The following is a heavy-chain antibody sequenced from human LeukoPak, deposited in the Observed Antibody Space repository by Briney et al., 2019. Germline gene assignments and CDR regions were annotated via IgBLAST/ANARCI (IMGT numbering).Heavy chain of an antibody. Sequence: ASVKVSCKTSGFTFSSFGISWMRQAPGQGPEWMGWISGYNGETKYGQNFQGSVTMTTDTPTSTAYMELRSLRSDDTAVYYCARSGDSKWFDPWGQGTLVTVSS. CDR1: GFTFSSFG. D-gene: IGHD4-11*01. V-gene: IGHV1-18*01. CDR3: ARSGDSKWFDP. CDR2: ISGYNGET. J-gene: IGHJ5*02.